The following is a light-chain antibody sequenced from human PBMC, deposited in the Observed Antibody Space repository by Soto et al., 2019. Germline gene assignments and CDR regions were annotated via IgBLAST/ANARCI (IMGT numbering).Light chain of an antibody. Sequence: QSALTQPASVSGSPGQSITISCTGTSSDVGGYKYVSWYQQHPGNAPKLMIFEVSNRPSGVSNRFSGSKSGNTASLTISGLQAEDEADYYCTSYTSRTTWVFGGGTKLTVL. CDR2: EVS. J-gene: IGLJ3*02. CDR1: SSDVGGYKY. V-gene: IGLV2-14*01. CDR3: TSYTSRTTWV.